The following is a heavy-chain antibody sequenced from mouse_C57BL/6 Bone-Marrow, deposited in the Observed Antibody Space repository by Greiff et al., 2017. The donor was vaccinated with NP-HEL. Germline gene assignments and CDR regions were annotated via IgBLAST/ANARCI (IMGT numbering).Heavy chain of an antibody. Sequence: EVQLQESEGGLVQPGSSMKLSCTASGFTFSDYYMAWVRQVPEKGLEWVANINYDGSSTYYLDSLKSRFIISRDNAKNILYLQMSSLKSEDTATYYCARGPLDSSGYLYYFDYWGQGTTLTVSS. CDR2: INYDGSST. J-gene: IGHJ2*01. CDR3: ARGPLDSSGYLYYFDY. CDR1: GFTFSDYY. V-gene: IGHV5-16*01. D-gene: IGHD3-2*02.